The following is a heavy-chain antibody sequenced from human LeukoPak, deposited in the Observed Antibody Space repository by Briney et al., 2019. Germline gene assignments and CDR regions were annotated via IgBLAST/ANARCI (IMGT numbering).Heavy chain of an antibody. D-gene: IGHD3-10*01. CDR1: GFTFSSYA. J-gene: IGHJ4*02. Sequence: GSLRLSCAASGFTFSSYAMSWVRQAPGRGLEWVSGISGSGGSSYYADSVKGRFTISRDNSKKTPYLQMNSLRAEDTAVYYCAKVPPYYYGSGYEYYFDYWGQGTLVTVSS. CDR3: AKVPPYYYGSGYEYYFDY. CDR2: ISGSGGSS. V-gene: IGHV3-23*01.